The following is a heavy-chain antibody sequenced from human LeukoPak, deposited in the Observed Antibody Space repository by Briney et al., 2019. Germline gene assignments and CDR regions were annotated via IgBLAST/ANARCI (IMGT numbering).Heavy chain of an antibody. CDR1: GFTFSSYG. D-gene: IGHD4-17*01. Sequence: GGTLRLSCAASGFTFSSYGRSWVRQAPGKGLEWISYISYSSSTIYYADSVKGRFTISRDNAKNSLYLQMNSLRVDDTAVYYCARDRLHYGEYEKTLDYWGQGTLVTVSS. V-gene: IGHV3-48*01. CDR2: ISYSSSTI. J-gene: IGHJ4*02. CDR3: ARDRLHYGEYEKTLDY.